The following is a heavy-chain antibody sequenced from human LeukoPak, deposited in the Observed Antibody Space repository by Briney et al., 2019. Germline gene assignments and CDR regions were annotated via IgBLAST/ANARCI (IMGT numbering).Heavy chain of an antibody. CDR3: ARRPGSGWYGGVDY. J-gene: IGHJ4*02. CDR2: LNPNSGDT. CDR1: GYTFTAYS. D-gene: IGHD6-19*01. Sequence: ASVKVSCKASGYTFTAYSMHWVRQAPGQGLEYMGWLNPNSGDTNYAQKFQGRVTMTRDTSMSTAYMELSGLRSEDTAVYYCARRPGSGWYGGVDYWGQGTLVTVSS. V-gene: IGHV1-2*02.